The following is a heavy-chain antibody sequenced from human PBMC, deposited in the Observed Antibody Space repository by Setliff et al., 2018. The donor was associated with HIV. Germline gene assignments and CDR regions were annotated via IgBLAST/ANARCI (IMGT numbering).Heavy chain of an antibody. CDR2: ILSGGTT. CDR1: GDSINSRSYY. Sequence: PSETLSLTCSVFGDSINSRSYYWGWIRQSPGQGLEWSGNILSGGTTFYNPSLKSRVTISIDTSKRQFSLKLTSVTTPDTAMYYCAGRGGYNDWYFDYWGQGALVTVSS. J-gene: IGHJ4*02. CDR3: AGRGGYNDWYFDY. D-gene: IGHD5-12*01. V-gene: IGHV4-39*07.